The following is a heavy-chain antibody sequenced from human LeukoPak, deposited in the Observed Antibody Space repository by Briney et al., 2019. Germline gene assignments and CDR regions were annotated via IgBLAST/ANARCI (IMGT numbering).Heavy chain of an antibody. V-gene: IGHV4-34*01. CDR2: INHSGST. CDR3: ARSGPSRFGVVINWFDP. J-gene: IGHJ5*02. D-gene: IGHD3-3*01. Sequence: PSETLSLTCAVYGGSFSGYFWSWIRQPPGKGLEWIGEINHSGSTNYNPSLKSRVTISVDTSKNQFSLKLSFVTAADTAVYYCARSGPSRFGVVINWFDPWGQGTLVTVSS. CDR1: GGSFSGYF.